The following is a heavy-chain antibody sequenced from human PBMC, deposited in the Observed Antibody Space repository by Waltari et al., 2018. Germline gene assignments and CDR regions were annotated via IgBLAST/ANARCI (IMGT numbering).Heavy chain of an antibody. J-gene: IGHJ6*04. Sequence: QVQLQESGPGLVKPSETLSLTCTVSGGSISSYYWSWIRQPPGKGLEWIGYIYYSGSTNYNPSLKSRVTISVDTSKNQFSLKLSSVTAADTAEYYCARLSSGYFMDVWGKGTTVTVSS. CDR3: ARLSSGYFMDV. V-gene: IGHV4-59*01. D-gene: IGHD3-22*01. CDR1: GGSISSYY. CDR2: IYYSGST.